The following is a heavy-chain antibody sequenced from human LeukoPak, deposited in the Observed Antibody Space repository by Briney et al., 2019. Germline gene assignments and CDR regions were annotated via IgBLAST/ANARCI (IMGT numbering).Heavy chain of an antibody. J-gene: IGHJ4*02. CDR3: ARRDSSGYPFDY. V-gene: IGHV1-69*04. CDR2: IIPILGIA. Sequence: SVKVSCKASGGTSSSYAISWVRQAPGQGLEWMGRIIPILGIANYAQKFQGRVTITADKSTSTAYMELSSLRSEDTAVYYCARRDSSGYPFDYWGQGTLVTVSS. D-gene: IGHD3-22*01. CDR1: GGTSSSYA.